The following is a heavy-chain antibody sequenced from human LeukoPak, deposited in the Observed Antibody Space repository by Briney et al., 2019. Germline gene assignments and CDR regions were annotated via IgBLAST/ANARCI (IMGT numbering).Heavy chain of an antibody. Sequence: ASVKVSCKASGYTFTGYYMHWVRQATGQGLEWMGWMNPNSGNTGYAQKFQGRVTMTRNTSISTAYMELSSLRSEDTAVYYCARVSKEVVGGWDYWGQGTLVTVSS. CDR3: ARVSKEVVGGWDY. J-gene: IGHJ4*02. V-gene: IGHV1-8*02. D-gene: IGHD2-2*01. CDR2: MNPNSGNT. CDR1: GYTFTGYY.